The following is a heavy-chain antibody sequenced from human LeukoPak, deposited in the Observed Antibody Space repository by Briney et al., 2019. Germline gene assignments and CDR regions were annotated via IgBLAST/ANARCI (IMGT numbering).Heavy chain of an antibody. D-gene: IGHD2-2*02. J-gene: IGHJ4*02. CDR2: IYYSGST. CDR3: ARDRGYCSSTSCYTRFDY. Sequence: PSETLSLTCTGSGGSISSYYWSWIRQPPGKGLEWIGYIYYSGSTNYNPSLKSRVTISVDTSKNQFSLKLSSVTAADTAVYYCARDRGYCSSTSCYTRFDYWGQGTLVTVSS. CDR1: GGSISSYY. V-gene: IGHV4-59*01.